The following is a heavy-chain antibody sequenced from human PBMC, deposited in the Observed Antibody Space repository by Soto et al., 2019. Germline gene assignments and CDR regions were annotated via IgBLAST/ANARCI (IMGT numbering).Heavy chain of an antibody. D-gene: IGHD6-6*01. CDR1: GFTFSSYG. V-gene: IGHV3-30*18. CDR3: AKVTEYSSSSGYGMDV. CDR2: ISYDGSNK. J-gene: IGHJ6*02. Sequence: QVQLVESGGGVVQPGRSLRLSCAASGFTFSSYGMHWVRQARGKGLEWVAVISYDGSNKYYADSVKGRFTISRDNSKNTLYLQMNSLRAEDTAVYYCAKVTEYSSSSGYGMDVWGQGTTVTVSS.